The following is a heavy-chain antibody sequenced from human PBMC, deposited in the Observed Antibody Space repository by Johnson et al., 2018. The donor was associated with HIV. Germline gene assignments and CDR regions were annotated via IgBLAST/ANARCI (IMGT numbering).Heavy chain of an antibody. CDR1: GFTFSSYV. D-gene: IGHD3-10*01. CDR3: ATNTLVRGIIITYHSLDI. J-gene: IGHJ3*02. Sequence: QVQLVESGGGVVQPEKSLRLSCAASGFTFSSYVLHWVRQAPGKGLEWVAVISYDANNKYYADAVKGRFTISRDNSKNTLYLQMNSLRADDTAVYYCATNTLVRGIIITYHSLDIWGQGTMVTVSS. CDR2: ISYDANNK. V-gene: IGHV3-30*04.